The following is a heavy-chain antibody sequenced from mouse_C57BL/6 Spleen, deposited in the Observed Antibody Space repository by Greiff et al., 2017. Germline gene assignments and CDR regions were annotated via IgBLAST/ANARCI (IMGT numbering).Heavy chain of an antibody. CDR1: GYTFTDYY. V-gene: IGHV1-76*01. CDR2: IYPGSGNT. Sequence: QVQLQQSGAELVRPGASVKLSCKASGYTFTDYYINWVKQRPGQGLEWIARIYPGSGNTYYNEKFKGKATLTAEKSSSTAYMQLSSLTSEDSAVYFCARDDGYYQTFAYWGQGTLVTVSA. D-gene: IGHD2-3*01. J-gene: IGHJ3*01. CDR3: ARDDGYYQTFAY.